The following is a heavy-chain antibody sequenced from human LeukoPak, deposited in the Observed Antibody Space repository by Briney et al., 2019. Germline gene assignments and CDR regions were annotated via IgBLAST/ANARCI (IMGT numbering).Heavy chain of an antibody. V-gene: IGHV4-61*02. J-gene: IGHJ6*04. CDR2: IYTSGST. Sequence: SSQTLSLTCTVSGGSISSCSYYWSWIRQPAGKGPEWIGRIYTSGSTNYNPSLKSRVTISVDTSKNQFSLKLSSVTAADTAVYYCARVVAYDFWSGYGDVWGKGTTVTVSS. D-gene: IGHD3-3*01. CDR3: ARVVAYDFWSGYGDV. CDR1: GGSISSCSYY.